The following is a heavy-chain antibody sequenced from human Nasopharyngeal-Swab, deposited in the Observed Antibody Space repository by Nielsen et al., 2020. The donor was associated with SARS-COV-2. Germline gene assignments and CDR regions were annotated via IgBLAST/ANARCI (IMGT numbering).Heavy chain of an antibody. CDR3: ARGALLWSFFGMDV. Sequence: ASVKVSCKASGYTLIPDPSDFTFVDYAIHWVRQAPGQRLEWLGWVHGGTGDTRYSHKFQGRLTLSRDTSTTTAFMELSSLTSEDTAMYYCARGALLWSFFGMDVWGQGTPVTVSS. J-gene: IGHJ6*02. D-gene: IGHD2-21*01. CDR1: GYTLIPDPSDFTFVDYA. CDR2: VHGGTGDT. V-gene: IGHV1-3*01.